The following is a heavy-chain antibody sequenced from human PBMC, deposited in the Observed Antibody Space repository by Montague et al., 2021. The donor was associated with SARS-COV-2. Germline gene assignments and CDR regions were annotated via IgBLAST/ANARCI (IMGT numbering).Heavy chain of an antibody. CDR3: ARVPDYYDSSGYYFDAFDI. J-gene: IGHJ3*02. CDR2: ISHSGSI. Sequence: SETLSLTCAVDGGSFSGYCWSWIRQPPGKGLEWIGEISHSGSINXNPSLKSRVTISVDTSKNQFSLKLSSVTAADTAVYYCARVPDYYDSSGYYFDAFDIWGQGTMVTVSS. D-gene: IGHD3-22*01. CDR1: GGSFSGYC. V-gene: IGHV4-34*01.